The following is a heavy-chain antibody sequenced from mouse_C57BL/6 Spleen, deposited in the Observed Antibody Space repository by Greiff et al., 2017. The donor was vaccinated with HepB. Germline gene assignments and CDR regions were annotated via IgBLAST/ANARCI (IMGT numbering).Heavy chain of an antibody. J-gene: IGHJ3*01. CDR1: GYTFTSYW. V-gene: IGHV1-52*01. CDR3: ARGGAAQAKAY. Sequence: VQLQQPGAELVRPGSSVKLSCKASGYTFTSYWMHWVKQRPIQGLEWIGNIDPSDSETHYNQKFKDKATLTVDKSSSTAYMQLSSLTSEDSAVYYCARGGAAQAKAYWGQGTLVTVSA. CDR2: IDPSDSET. D-gene: IGHD3-2*02.